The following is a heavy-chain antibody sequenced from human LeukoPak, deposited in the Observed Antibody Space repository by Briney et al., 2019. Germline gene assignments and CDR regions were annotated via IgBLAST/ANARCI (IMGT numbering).Heavy chain of an antibody. Sequence: GGSLRLSCAASGFTFSSYWMHWVRQAPGKGLVWVSRINSDGSSTSYADSVKGRFTISRDNAKNTLYLQMNSLRAEDTAVYYCARVGYYDSSGYPDVDYYYYMDVWGKGTTVTVSS. CDR2: INSDGSST. V-gene: IGHV3-74*01. D-gene: IGHD3-22*01. CDR1: GFTFSSYW. J-gene: IGHJ6*03. CDR3: ARVGYYDSSGYPDVDYYYYMDV.